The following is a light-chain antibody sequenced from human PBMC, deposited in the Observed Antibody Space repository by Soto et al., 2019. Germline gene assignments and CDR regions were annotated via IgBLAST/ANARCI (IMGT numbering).Light chain of an antibody. CDR1: NSNIGNNY. CDR2: EDY. Sequence: QSVLTQPPSVSAAPGQKVTISCSGSNSNIGNNYVSWYQQLPGTAPKLLIYEDYHRPSAIPDRFSGSKSGTSATLGIAGLQAGDEANYYCGAWDGRLGAVLFGGGTKVTVL. CDR3: GAWDGRLGAVL. V-gene: IGLV1-51*02. J-gene: IGLJ2*01.